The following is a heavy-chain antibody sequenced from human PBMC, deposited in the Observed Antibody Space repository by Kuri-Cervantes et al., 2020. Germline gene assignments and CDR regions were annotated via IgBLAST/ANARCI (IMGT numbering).Heavy chain of an antibody. CDR2: IYYSGST. CDR1: GGSISSSSYY. J-gene: IGHJ6*02. V-gene: IGHV4-39*07. CDR3: ARDATNYDYVWGSYRTYGMDV. Sequence: SETLSLTCTVSGGSISSSSYYWGWIRQPPGKGLEWIGSIYYSGSTYYNPSLKSRVTISVDRSKNQFSLKLSSVTAADTAVYYCARDATNYDYVWGSYRTYGMDVWGQGTTVTVSS. D-gene: IGHD3-16*02.